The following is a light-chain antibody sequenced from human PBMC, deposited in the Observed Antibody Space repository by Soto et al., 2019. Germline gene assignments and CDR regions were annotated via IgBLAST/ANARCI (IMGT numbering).Light chain of an antibody. CDR2: GAS. CDR1: QSVSSSY. Sequence: EIVLTQSPGTLSLSPGERATLSCRASQSVSSSYLAWYQQKPGQAPRLLIYGASSRATGIPDRFSGSGSGTDFTLTISRLEPEDFAVYYCQQHNDWPRTFGQGTKVEI. J-gene: IGKJ1*01. V-gene: IGKV3-20*01. CDR3: QQHNDWPRT.